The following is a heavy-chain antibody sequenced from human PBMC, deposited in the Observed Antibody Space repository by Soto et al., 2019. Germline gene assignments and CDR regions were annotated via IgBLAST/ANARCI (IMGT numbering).Heavy chain of an antibody. Sequence: ASVKVSCKASGYTFTSYGISCVRQAPGQGLEWMGWITPIFGTANYAQKFQGRVTITADESTSTAYMELSSLRSEDTAVYYCAEGVAVAGGYWFDPWGQGTLVTVSS. CDR3: AEGVAVAGGYWFDP. CDR1: GYTFTSYG. V-gene: IGHV1-69*13. D-gene: IGHD6-19*01. CDR2: ITPIFGTA. J-gene: IGHJ5*02.